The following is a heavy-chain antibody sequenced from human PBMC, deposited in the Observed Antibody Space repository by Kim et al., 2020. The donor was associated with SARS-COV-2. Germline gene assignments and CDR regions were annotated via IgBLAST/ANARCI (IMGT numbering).Heavy chain of an antibody. V-gene: IGHV3-21*01. J-gene: IGHJ6*02. CDR3: ARDGVATMVRGVHGMAV. Sequence: VKSRFTISRDNANNSLYLQMNSLRAEDTAVYYCARDGVATMVRGVHGMAVWSQGTTVTVSS. D-gene: IGHD3-10*01.